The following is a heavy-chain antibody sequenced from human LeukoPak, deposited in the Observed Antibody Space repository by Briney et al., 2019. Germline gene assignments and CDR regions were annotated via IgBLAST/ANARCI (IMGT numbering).Heavy chain of an antibody. Sequence: SVKVSCKASGGTFSSYAISWVRQAPGQGLEWMGGIIPIFGTANYAQKFQGRVTITADESTSTAYMELSSLRSEDTAVYYCARDLLRGYSYGYANYWGQGTLVTVSS. D-gene: IGHD5-18*01. V-gene: IGHV1-69*13. CDR2: IIPIFGTA. J-gene: IGHJ4*02. CDR3: ARDLLRGYSYGYANY. CDR1: GGTFSSYA.